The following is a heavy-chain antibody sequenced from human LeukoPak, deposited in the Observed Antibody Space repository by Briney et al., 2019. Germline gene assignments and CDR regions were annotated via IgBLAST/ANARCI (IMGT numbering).Heavy chain of an antibody. CDR2: INPKSGDT. D-gene: IGHD3-22*01. J-gene: IGHJ5*02. CDR1: GYTFTNYG. V-gene: IGHV1-8*01. Sequence: ASVKVSCKTSGYTFTNYGINWVRQAAGQGLDWMGWINPKSGDTGYARKFQGRLTMTRNISINTAYMELSSLRSEDSAVYYCARMNHYDSSGTDWFDPWAQGTLVTVSS. CDR3: ARMNHYDSSGTDWFDP.